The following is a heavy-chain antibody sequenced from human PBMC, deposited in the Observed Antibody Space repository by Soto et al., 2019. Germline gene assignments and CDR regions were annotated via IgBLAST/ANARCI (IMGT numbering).Heavy chain of an antibody. J-gene: IGHJ4*02. CDR1: GGSISSGGYY. CDR2: IYYSGST. Sequence: QVQLQESGPGLVKPSQTLSLTCTVSGGSISSGGYYWSWIRQHPGKGLEWIGYIYYSGSTYYNPSLRSRVTIAVDTSKNQFPLKLSSVPAADTAVYYCARSGYSYGPNPLLYWGQGTLVTVSS. CDR3: ARSGYSYGPNPLLY. V-gene: IGHV4-31*03. D-gene: IGHD5-18*01.